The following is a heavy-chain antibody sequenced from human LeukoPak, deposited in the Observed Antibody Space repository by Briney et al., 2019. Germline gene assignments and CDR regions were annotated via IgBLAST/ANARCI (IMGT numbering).Heavy chain of an antibody. Sequence: PSQTLSLTCTVSGGSISSGSYYWSWIRQPAGKGLEWIGRIYTSGSTNYNPSLKSRVTISVDTSKNQFSLKLSSVTAADTAVYYCARQPLNCTSTSCYAFDIWGQGTMVTVSS. CDR2: IYTSGST. J-gene: IGHJ3*02. CDR3: ARQPLNCTSTSCYAFDI. V-gene: IGHV4-61*02. CDR1: GGSISSGSYY. D-gene: IGHD2-2*01.